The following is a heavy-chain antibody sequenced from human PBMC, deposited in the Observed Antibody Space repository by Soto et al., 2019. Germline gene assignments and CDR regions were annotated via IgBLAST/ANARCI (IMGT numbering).Heavy chain of an antibody. CDR1: GGTFSSYT. J-gene: IGHJ4*02. D-gene: IGHD5-12*01. CDR2: IIPMLGIA. V-gene: IGHV1-69*04. Sequence: ASVKVSCKASGGTFSSYTISWVRQAPGQGLEWMGRIIPMLGIANYAQKFQGRVTITADKSTSTAYMELSSLRSEDTAVYYCAREGYSGYDLDYWGQGTLVTVSS. CDR3: AREGYSGYDLDY.